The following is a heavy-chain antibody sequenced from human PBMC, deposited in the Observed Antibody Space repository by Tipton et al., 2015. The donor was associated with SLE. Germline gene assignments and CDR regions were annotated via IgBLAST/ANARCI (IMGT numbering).Heavy chain of an antibody. CDR1: GFTVSSNY. CDR3: VDVDRC. CDR2: VNTDGSSS. V-gene: IGHV3-74*01. D-gene: IGHD3-22*01. J-gene: IGHJ1*01. Sequence: SLRLSCAASGFTVSSNYMSWVRQAPGKGLVWVSGVNTDGSSSYYADSVKGRFTISRDNAKNTLYLQMNSLRDEDTAVYHCVDVDRCWGQGTLVTVSS.